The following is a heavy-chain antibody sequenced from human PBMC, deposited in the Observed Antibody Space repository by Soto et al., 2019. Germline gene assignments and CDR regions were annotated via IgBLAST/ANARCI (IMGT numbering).Heavy chain of an antibody. CDR3: ARAVQSAIDY. CDR2: IYHSGST. CDR1: GGSISSGGYS. J-gene: IGHJ4*02. D-gene: IGHD6-19*01. Sequence: QLQLQESGSGLVKPSQTLSLTCAVSGGSISSGGYSWSWLRQPPGKGLEWIGYIYHSGSTYYNPSLKSRVTISVDRSKNQFSLKLSSVTAADTAVYYCARAVQSAIDYWGQGTLVTVSS. V-gene: IGHV4-30-2*01.